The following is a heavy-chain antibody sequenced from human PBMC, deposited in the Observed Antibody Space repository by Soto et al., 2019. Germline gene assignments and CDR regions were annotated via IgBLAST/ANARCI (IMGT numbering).Heavy chain of an antibody. J-gene: IGHJ4*02. Sequence: GGSLRPSXAASRLTFGRYAMSWVRQAPGKGLEWVSGISGRGTSTYYADSVKGRFTISRDNSNNTLYLQMDNLRAEDTAVYYCAKAFYREEDGYNSFDYWGQGTMVTGLL. CDR3: AKAFYREEDGYNSFDY. V-gene: IGHV3-23*01. CDR1: RLTFGRYA. D-gene: IGHD2-21*01. CDR2: ISGRGTST.